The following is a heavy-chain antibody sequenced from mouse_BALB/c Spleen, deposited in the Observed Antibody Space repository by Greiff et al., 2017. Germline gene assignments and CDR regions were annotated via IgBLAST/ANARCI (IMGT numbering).Heavy chain of an antibody. CDR1: GFNIKDTY. V-gene: IGHV14-3*02. J-gene: IGHJ2*01. CDR2: IDPANGNT. Sequence: EVKLVESGAELVKPGASVKLSCTASGFNIKDTYMHWVKQRPEQGLEWIGRIDPANGNTKYDPKFQGKATITADTSSNTAYMQLRSLTSEDTAVYGCASPRFAYWGQGTTLTVAA. CDR3: ASPRFAY.